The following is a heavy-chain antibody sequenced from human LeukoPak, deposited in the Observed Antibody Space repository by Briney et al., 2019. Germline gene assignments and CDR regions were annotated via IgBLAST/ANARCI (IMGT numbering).Heavy chain of an antibody. D-gene: IGHD3-16*02. CDR1: GGTFSSYA. CDR3: ARVILSLYYFDY. V-gene: IGHV1-69*13. Sequence: ASVKVSCKASGGTFSSYAISWVRQAPGQGLEWMGGIIPIFGTANYAQKFQGRVTITADESTSTAYMELSSLRSEDTAVYYCARVILSLYYFDYWGQGTLVTVSS. J-gene: IGHJ4*02. CDR2: IIPIFGTA.